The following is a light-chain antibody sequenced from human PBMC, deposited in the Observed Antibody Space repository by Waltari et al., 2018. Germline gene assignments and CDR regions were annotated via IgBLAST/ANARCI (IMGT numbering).Light chain of an antibody. J-gene: IGLJ2*01. CDR1: KLGDKI. V-gene: IGLV3-1*01. Sequence: SYERTQPPSVSLSPGQTASITSSADKLGDKISWWYRQRPGQSPVVVIYQENKRPSGIPDRFSGSNSGNTATLTISGTQAMDEADYYCQTWDSSTGVFGGGTKLTVL. CDR3: QTWDSSTGV. CDR2: QEN.